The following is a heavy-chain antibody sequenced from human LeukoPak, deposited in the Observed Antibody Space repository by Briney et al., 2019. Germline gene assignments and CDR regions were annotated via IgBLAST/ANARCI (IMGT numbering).Heavy chain of an antibody. V-gene: IGHV3-33*06. CDR2: IWYDGSNK. D-gene: IGHD6-13*01. Sequence: GGSLRLSCVASGFTFSSYGMHWVRQAPGKGLEWVAVIWYDGSNKYYADSVKGRFTISRDNSKNTLYLQMNSLRAEDTAVYYCAKDLYSSSPYYFDYWGQGTLVTVSS. CDR3: AKDLYSSSPYYFDY. CDR1: GFTFSSYG. J-gene: IGHJ4*02.